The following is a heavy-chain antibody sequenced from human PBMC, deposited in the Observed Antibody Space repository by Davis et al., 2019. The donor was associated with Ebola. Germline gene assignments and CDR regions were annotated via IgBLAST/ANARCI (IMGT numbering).Heavy chain of an antibody. CDR1: GYNFIGYW. Sequence: GESLKISCKGSGYNFIGYWSSWVRQMPGKGLEWMGRIDPSDSYTDYSPSFQGHVTISVDKSITTAYLQWSSLKASDTAMYYCARLRGEQLAWGQGTLVTVSS. J-gene: IGHJ5*02. CDR3: ARLRGEQLA. V-gene: IGHV5-10-1*01. D-gene: IGHD6-6*01. CDR2: IDPSDSYT.